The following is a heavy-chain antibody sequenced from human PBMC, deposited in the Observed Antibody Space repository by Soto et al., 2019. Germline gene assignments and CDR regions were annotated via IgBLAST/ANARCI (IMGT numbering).Heavy chain of an antibody. Sequence: SETLSLTCTVSGGSISSYYWSWIRQPPGKGLEWIGYIYYSGSTNYNPSLKSRVTISVDTSKNQFSLKLSSVTAADTAVYYCARHQEARWSGGYFDYWGQGTLVTVSS. CDR2: IYYSGST. D-gene: IGHD3-10*01. CDR3: ARHQEARWSGGYFDY. CDR1: GGSISSYY. J-gene: IGHJ4*02. V-gene: IGHV4-59*08.